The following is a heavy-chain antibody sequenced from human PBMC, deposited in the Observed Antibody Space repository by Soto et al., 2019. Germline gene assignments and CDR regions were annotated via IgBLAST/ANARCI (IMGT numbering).Heavy chain of an antibody. CDR3: ARPTWRGSPDYFDE. V-gene: IGHV3-11*01. Sequence: KLGGSLRLSGAASGLSFSDYDMSWIRQAPGKGLEWLGDISASGTTISIADSVKGRFTISRDNAKTSLYLHMTSLRVDDAAVYSCARPTWRGSPDYFDEGGRGTLVTGAS. D-gene: IGHD3-16*01. CDR1: GLSFSDYD. CDR2: ISASGTTI. J-gene: IGHJ4*02.